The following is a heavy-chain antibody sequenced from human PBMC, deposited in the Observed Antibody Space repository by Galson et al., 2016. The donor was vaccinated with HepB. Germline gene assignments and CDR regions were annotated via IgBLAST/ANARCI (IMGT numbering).Heavy chain of an antibody. V-gene: IGHV1-18*04. CDR1: GYRSTSYG. J-gene: IGHJ5*02. CDR2: TSAYNGDT. Sequence: SVKVSCKASGYRSTSYGINWVRQAPGQGLEWMGRTSAYNGDTKYAQEFQGRVTMTTDTSTSTAYMELRSLRSDDTAFYYCARDRYCTSTSCYWFDPWGQGTLVTVSS. D-gene: IGHD2-2*01. CDR3: ARDRYCTSTSCYWFDP.